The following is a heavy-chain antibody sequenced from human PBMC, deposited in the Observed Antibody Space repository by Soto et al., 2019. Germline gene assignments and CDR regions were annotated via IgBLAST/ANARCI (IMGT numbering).Heavy chain of an antibody. CDR2: IYPGDSDT. Sequence: SLKISCKGSGYSFTSYWIGWVRQMPGKGLEWMGIIYPGDSDTRYSPSFQGQVTISADKSISTAYLQWSSLKASDTAMYYCARQRYSSSLYYYYYGMDVWGQGTTVTVSS. CDR1: GYSFTSYW. J-gene: IGHJ6*02. V-gene: IGHV5-51*01. CDR3: ARQRYSSSLYYYYYGMDV. D-gene: IGHD6-6*01.